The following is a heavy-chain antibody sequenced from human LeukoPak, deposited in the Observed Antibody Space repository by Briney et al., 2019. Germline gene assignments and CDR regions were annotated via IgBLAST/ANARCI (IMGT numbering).Heavy chain of an antibody. J-gene: IGHJ4*02. V-gene: IGHV4-59*08. D-gene: IGHD6-19*01. Sequence: SETLSLTCTVSGGSMSPYHWGWIRQPPGKGLEWTGYIYYSGSTDYNPSLNSRVTISVDTSKNQFSLRLSSVTAADTAIYYCARAVSGRFDYWGQGTLVTVSS. CDR2: IYYSGST. CDR3: ARAVSGRFDY. CDR1: GGSMSPYH.